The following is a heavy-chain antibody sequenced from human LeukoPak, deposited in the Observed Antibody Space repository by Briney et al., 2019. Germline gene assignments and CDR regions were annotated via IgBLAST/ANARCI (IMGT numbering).Heavy chain of an antibody. CDR3: ARGMNYGGNPVDY. Sequence: GGSLRLSCAASGFTVSNNYMSWVRQAPGKGLEWVSSISSSSSYIYYADSVKGRFTISRDNAKNSLYLQMNSLRAEDTAVYYCARGMNYGGNPVDYWGQGTLVTVSS. CDR1: GFTVSNNY. CDR2: ISSSSSYI. V-gene: IGHV3-21*01. J-gene: IGHJ4*02. D-gene: IGHD4-23*01.